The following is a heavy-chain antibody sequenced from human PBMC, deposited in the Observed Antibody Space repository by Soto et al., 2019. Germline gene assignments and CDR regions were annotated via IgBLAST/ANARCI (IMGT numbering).Heavy chain of an antibody. CDR3: ARDGGRGGGIAARQVFGYYYYYGMDV. Sequence: ASVKVSCKASGYTFTSYGISWVRQAPGQGLEWMGWISAYNGNTNYAQKLQGRVTMTTDTSTSTAYMELRSLGSDDTAVYYCARDGGRGGGIAARQVFGYYYYYGMDVWGQGTTVTVSS. CDR2: ISAYNGNT. V-gene: IGHV1-18*01. J-gene: IGHJ6*02. CDR1: GYTFTSYG. D-gene: IGHD6-6*01.